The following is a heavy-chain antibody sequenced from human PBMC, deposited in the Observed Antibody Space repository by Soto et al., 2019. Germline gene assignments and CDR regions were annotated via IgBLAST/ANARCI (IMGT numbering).Heavy chain of an antibody. Sequence: PSETLSLTCTLSGGSISSSSYYWGWIRQPPGKRLEWIGNINYSGSSYYSPSLKSRVTISVDTSKNQFSLKLSSVTVADTAVYDCASLRGWSGFRGPWGKRTLVTVSS. CDR1: GGSISSSSYY. J-gene: IGHJ5*02. D-gene: IGHD6-19*01. CDR3: ASLRGWSGFRGP. CDR2: INYSGSS. V-gene: IGHV4-39*01.